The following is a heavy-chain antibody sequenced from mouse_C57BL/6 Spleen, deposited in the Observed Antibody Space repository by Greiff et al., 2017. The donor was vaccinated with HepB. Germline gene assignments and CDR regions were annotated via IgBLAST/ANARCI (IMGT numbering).Heavy chain of an antibody. Sequence: EVKVEESGEGLVKPGGSLKLSCAASGFTFSSYAMSWVRQTPEKRLEWVAYISSGGDYIYYADTVKGRFTISRDNARNTLYLQMSSLKSEDTAMYYCTDVLRGAMDYWGQGTSVTVSS. D-gene: IGHD1-1*01. CDR1: GFTFSSYA. J-gene: IGHJ4*01. CDR2: ISSGGDYI. V-gene: IGHV5-9-1*02. CDR3: TDVLRGAMDY.